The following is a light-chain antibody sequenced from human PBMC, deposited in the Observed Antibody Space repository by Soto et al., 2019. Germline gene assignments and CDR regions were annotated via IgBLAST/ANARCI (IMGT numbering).Light chain of an antibody. Sequence: DIQMTQSPSTLSASVGDRVTITCRASQSISNWLAWYQQKPGKATKLLIYDASTLESGVPSRFSGSGAGTEFTLTISSLHPDDFAVYYCQQYHDDLPFGGGTKVEIK. CDR1: QSISNW. CDR3: QQYHDDLP. J-gene: IGKJ4*01. CDR2: DAS. V-gene: IGKV1-5*01.